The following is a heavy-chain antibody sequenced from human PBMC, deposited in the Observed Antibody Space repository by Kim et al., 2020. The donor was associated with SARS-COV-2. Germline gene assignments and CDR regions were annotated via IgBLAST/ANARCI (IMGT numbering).Heavy chain of an antibody. V-gene: IGHV1-18*01. CDR1: GYTFINYG. CDR2: ISSYNGNT. Sequence: ASVKVSCKASGYTFINYGLSWVRQAPGQGLEWMGWISSYNGNTDYAQKLQGRVTMTTDTSTSTAYMELRGLRSDDTAVYYCARVIGAAVAGTFYYGMDVWGQGTTVTVSS. J-gene: IGHJ6*02. D-gene: IGHD6-19*01. CDR3: ARVIGAAVAGTFYYGMDV.